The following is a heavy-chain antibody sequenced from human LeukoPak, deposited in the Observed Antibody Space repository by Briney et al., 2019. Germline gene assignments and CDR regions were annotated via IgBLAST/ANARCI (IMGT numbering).Heavy chain of an antibody. V-gene: IGHV4-59*01. Sequence: SETLSLTCSISGGSMSNYYWSWIRQPPGKALEWIGYIYDTGSTNYNPSLKSRVTISIDTSKNQFSLKLSSVTAPDTALYYCARDYTMTHAFDIWGQGTLVTVSS. D-gene: IGHD3-22*01. CDR3: ARDYTMTHAFDI. CDR1: GGSMSNYY. CDR2: IYDTGST. J-gene: IGHJ3*02.